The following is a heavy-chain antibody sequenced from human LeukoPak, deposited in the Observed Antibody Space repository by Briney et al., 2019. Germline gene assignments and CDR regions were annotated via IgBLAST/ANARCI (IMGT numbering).Heavy chain of an antibody. V-gene: IGHV3-7*01. D-gene: IGHD1-26*01. J-gene: IGHJ4*02. CDR1: GFTFSSYW. CDR2: IKQDGSEK. CDR3: ARHISSGGTYAHFDY. Sequence: GGSLRLSCAASGFTFSSYWMSWVRQAPGKGLEWVANIKQDGSEKYYVDSVKGRFTISRDNAKNSLYLQMNSLRAEDTAVYYCARHISSGGTYAHFDYWGQGTLVTVSS.